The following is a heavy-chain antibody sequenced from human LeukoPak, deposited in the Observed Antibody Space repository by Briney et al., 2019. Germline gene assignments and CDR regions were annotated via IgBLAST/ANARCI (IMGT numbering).Heavy chain of an antibody. Sequence: GGSLRLSCAASGFTYNCYWMSWVRQAPGKGLEWVANIKQDGSEKYYVDSVKGRFTISRDNAKNSLYLQMNSLRAEDTAVYYCARGGSSAFDYWGQGTLVTVSS. V-gene: IGHV3-7*01. CDR1: GFTYNCYW. J-gene: IGHJ4*02. CDR3: ARGGSSAFDY. D-gene: IGHD1-26*01. CDR2: IKQDGSEK.